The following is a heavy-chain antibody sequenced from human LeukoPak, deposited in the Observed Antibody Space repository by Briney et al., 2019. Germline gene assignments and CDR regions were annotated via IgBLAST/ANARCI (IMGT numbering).Heavy chain of an antibody. CDR2: IYTSGST. J-gene: IGHJ6*03. CDR3: ARMRSSHGNINYYYYYMDV. CDR1: GGSISSYY. V-gene: IGHV4-4*07. Sequence: PSETLSLTCTVSGGSISSYYWSWIRQPPGKGLEWIGRIYTSGSTNYNPSLKSRVTMSVDTSKNQSSLKLSSVTAADTAVYYCARMRSSHGNINYYYYYMDVWGKGTTVTVSS. D-gene: IGHD4-23*01.